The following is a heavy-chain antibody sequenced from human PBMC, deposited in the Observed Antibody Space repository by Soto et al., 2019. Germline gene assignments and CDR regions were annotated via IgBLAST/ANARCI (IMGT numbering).Heavy chain of an antibody. V-gene: IGHV1-8*01. Sequence: QVQLVQSGAEVKKPGASVKVYCEDSGYPLSAFDINWVRQAGGKGLEWMGWMNPDSGDTAFAQRFQDRITMTRSTPICTAYTVLSSLTSDDTSVYFCVRLPVGVATPGDAYWGQGTLVTVSS. D-gene: IGHD2-15*01. CDR2: MNPDSGDT. CDR3: VRLPVGVATPGDAY. CDR1: GYPLSAFD. J-gene: IGHJ4*02.